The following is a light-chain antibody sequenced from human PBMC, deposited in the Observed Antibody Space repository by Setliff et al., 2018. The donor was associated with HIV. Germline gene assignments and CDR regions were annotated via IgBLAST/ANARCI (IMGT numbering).Light chain of an antibody. CDR1: SSDVGAYNF. J-gene: IGLJ1*01. Sequence: QSVLAQPASVSGSPGQSITFSCTGTSSDVGAYNFVSWYQQHPGRAPKLVIYEVNRRPPGVSNRFSGSKSGDTASLTISGLQAEDEADYYCSSYTRGATYVFGSGTKVTVL. CDR2: EVN. V-gene: IGLV2-14*01. CDR3: SSYTRGATYV.